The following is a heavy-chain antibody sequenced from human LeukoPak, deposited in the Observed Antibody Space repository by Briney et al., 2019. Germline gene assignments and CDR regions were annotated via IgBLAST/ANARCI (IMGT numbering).Heavy chain of an antibody. J-gene: IGHJ4*02. CDR2: IYYSGST. V-gene: IGHV4-59*01. CDR1: GGSISSYY. Sequence: SETLSLTCTVSGGSISSYYWSWIRQPPGKGLEWIGYIYYSGSTNYNPSLKSRATISVDTSKNQFSLKLSSVTAADTAAYYCAREGRNLFDYWGQGTLVTVSS. CDR3: AREGRNLFDY.